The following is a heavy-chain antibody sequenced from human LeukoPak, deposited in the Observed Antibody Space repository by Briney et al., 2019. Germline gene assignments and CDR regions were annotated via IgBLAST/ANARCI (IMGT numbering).Heavy chain of an antibody. D-gene: IGHD2-2*01. CDR1: GFTFSSYG. V-gene: IGHV3-30*02. CDR3: ANAGALGYCSSTSCPYGYYYMDV. CDR2: IRYDGSNK. Sequence: GGSLRLSCAASGFTFSSYGMHWVRQAPGKGLEWVAFIRYDGSNKYYADSVKGRFTISRDNSKNTLYLQMNSLRAEDTAVYYCANAGALGYCSSTSCPYGYYYMDVWGKGTTVTISS. J-gene: IGHJ6*03.